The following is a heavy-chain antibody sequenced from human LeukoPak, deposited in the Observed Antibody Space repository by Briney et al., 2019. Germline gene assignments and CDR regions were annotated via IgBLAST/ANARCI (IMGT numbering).Heavy chain of an antibody. CDR3: ARAVDSSGFSSFQY. V-gene: IGHV4-30-2*01. CDR2: IYHSGNT. Sequence: SETLSLTCTVSGGAFSSGTYYWSWIRQPPGKGLEWIGHIYHSGNTYYNPSLNSRVTISVDRSKNQFSLRLNSVTATDTAVYYCARAVDSSGFSSFQYWGQGTLVTVSS. J-gene: IGHJ1*01. CDR1: GGAFSSGTYY. D-gene: IGHD3-22*01.